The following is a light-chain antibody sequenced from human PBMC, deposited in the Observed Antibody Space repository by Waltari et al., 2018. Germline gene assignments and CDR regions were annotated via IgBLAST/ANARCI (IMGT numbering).Light chain of an antibody. CDR3: CSYAGSNTWV. J-gene: IGLJ3*02. V-gene: IGLV2-23*01. CDR2: EGS. CDR1: NSDVWGSYV. Sequence: QSALAQPASVSGSRGQSLAIPCTGHNSDVWGSYVVCWYQHHPGKAPKLMIYEGSKLPSGVSNRFSGSKSGNTASLTISGLQAEDEADYYCCSYAGSNTWVFGEGTKLTVL.